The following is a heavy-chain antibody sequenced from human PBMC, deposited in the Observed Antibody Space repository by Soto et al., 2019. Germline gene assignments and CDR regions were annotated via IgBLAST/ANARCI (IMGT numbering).Heavy chain of an antibody. V-gene: IGHV3-23*01. D-gene: IGHD5-12*01. CDR2: ISGSGGST. CDR1: GFTFSSYA. J-gene: IGHJ6*02. Sequence: GGSLRLSCAASGFTFSSYAMSWVRQAPGKGLEWVSAISGSGGSTYYADSVKGRFTISRDNSKNTLYLQMNSLRAEDTAVYYCAKAGIVATTISYYYYYGMDVWGQGTTVTVSS. CDR3: AKAGIVATTISYYYYYGMDV.